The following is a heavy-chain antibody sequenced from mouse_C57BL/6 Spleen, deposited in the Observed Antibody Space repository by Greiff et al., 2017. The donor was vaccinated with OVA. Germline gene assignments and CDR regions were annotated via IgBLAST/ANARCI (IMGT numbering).Heavy chain of an antibody. J-gene: IGHJ3*01. CDR2: IYPGDGDT. V-gene: IGHV1-82*01. CDR3: ARMGDGYYGFAY. CDR1: GYSFSSSW. Sequence: QVHVKQSGPELVKPGASVKISCKASGYSFSSSWMNWVKQRPGKGLEWIGRIYPGDGDTNYNGKFKGKATLTADKSSSTAYMQLSSLTSEDSAVYFCARMGDGYYGFAYWGQGTLVTVSA. D-gene: IGHD2-3*01.